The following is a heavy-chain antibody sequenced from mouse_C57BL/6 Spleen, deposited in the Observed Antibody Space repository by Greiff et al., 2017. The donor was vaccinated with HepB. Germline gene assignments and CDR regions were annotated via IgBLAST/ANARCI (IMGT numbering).Heavy chain of an antibody. Sequence: QVQLKQSGPELVKPGASVKISCKASGYSFTSYYIHWVKQRPGQGLEWIGWIYPGSGNTKYNEKFKGKATLTADTSSSTAYMQLSSLTSEDSAVYYCAGDYDEYYDAMDYWGQGTSVTVSS. CDR3: AGDYDEYYDAMDY. J-gene: IGHJ4*01. V-gene: IGHV1-66*01. CDR1: GYSFTSYY. D-gene: IGHD2-4*01. CDR2: IYPGSGNT.